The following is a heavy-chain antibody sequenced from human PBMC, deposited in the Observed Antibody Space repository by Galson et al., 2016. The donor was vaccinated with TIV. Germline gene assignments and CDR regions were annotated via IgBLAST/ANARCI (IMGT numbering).Heavy chain of an antibody. D-gene: IGHD1-1*01. J-gene: IGHJ5*02. CDR3: VRERSGNDFENWFDP. V-gene: IGHV3-48*03. CDR1: GFTFSSYE. Sequence: SLRLSCAASGFTFSSYEMNWVRQAPGKGLEWVSYISNRGSMKFYADSVKGRFTVSRDNAKNSLYLQMNSLRAEDTAVYYCVRERSGNDFENWFDPWGQGTLVTVSS. CDR2: ISNRGSMK.